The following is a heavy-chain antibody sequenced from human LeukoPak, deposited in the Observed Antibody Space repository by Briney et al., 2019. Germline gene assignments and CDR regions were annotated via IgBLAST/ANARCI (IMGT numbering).Heavy chain of an antibody. Sequence: GGSLRLSCAASGFSFSGYWMSWVRQAPGEGLEWVANIKQDGSEKYYVDSVKGRFTISRDNAKNSLYLQMNSLRAEDTAVYYCARDTEYSSSPYNWFDPWGQGTLVTVSS. CDR1: GFSFSGYW. V-gene: IGHV3-7*01. D-gene: IGHD6-6*01. CDR3: ARDTEYSSSPYNWFDP. CDR2: IKQDGSEK. J-gene: IGHJ5*02.